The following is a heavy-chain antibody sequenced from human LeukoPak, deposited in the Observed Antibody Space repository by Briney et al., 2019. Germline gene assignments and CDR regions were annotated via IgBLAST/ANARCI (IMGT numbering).Heavy chain of an antibody. Sequence: GGSLRLSCAASGFTFSSYWMHWVRQAPGKGLVWVSRINSDGSSTSYADSVKGRFTISRDNAKNTLYLQMNSLRAEDTAVYYCASAVSSGWFGETYYFDYWGQGTLVTVSS. CDR1: GFTFSSYW. V-gene: IGHV3-74*01. J-gene: IGHJ4*02. D-gene: IGHD6-19*01. CDR2: INSDGSST. CDR3: ASAVSSGWFGETYYFDY.